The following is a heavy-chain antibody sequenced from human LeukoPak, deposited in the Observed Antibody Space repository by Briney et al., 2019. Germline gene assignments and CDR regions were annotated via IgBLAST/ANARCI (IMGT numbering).Heavy chain of an antibody. D-gene: IGHD6-19*01. V-gene: IGHV3-74*01. J-gene: IGHJ3*02. CDR3: ARAVADTRNAFDI. CDR2: LNSDGSST. CDR1: GFTFSSFW. Sequence: GGSLRLSCAASGFTFSSFWMHWVRQAPGKGLVWVSRLNSDGSSTYYADSVKGRFTISRDNAKNTLFLQMNSLRAEDTAVYYCARAVADTRNAFDIWGQGTMVTVSP.